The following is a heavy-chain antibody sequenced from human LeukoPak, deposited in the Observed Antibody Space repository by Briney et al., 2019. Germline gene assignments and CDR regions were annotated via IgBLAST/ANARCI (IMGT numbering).Heavy chain of an antibody. CDR3: ARARDGYNSD. Sequence: GASVKVSCKASGYTFTGYYMHWVRQAPGQGLEWMGWINPNSGGTNYAQKFQGRVTMTRNTSISTAYMELSSLRSEDTAVYYCARARDGYNSDWGQGTLVTVSS. D-gene: IGHD5-24*01. J-gene: IGHJ4*02. CDR1: GYTFTGYY. CDR2: INPNSGGT. V-gene: IGHV1-2*02.